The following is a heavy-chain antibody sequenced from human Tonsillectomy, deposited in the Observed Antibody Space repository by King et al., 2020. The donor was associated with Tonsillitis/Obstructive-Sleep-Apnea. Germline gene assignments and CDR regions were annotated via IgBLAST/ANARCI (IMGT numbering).Heavy chain of an antibody. CDR1: GGAISSSSYY. Sequence: QLQQSGPGLVKPSETLSLTCTVSGGAISSSSYYWGWIRQPPGKGLEWIGSIYYSGSTYYNPSLKSRVTISVDTSKNQFSLKLSSVTAADAAVYYCARDYVPPDDFWGGYTPQSGYYYYYGMDVWGQGTTVTVSS. CDR3: ARDYVPPDDFWGGYTPQSGYYYYYGMDV. J-gene: IGHJ6*02. D-gene: IGHD3-3*01. V-gene: IGHV4-39*07. CDR2: IYYSGST.